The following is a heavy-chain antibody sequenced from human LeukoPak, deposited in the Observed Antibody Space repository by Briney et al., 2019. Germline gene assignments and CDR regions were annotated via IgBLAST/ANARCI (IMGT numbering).Heavy chain of an antibody. Sequence: SGGSLRLSCAASGFTFSSYGMHWVRQAPGKGLEWVAFIRYDGSNKYYADSVKGRFTISRDNSKNTLYLQMNSLRAEDTAVYYCAKLSDYYDSSTDYWGQGTLVTVSS. CDR2: IRYDGSNK. V-gene: IGHV3-30*02. CDR1: GFTFSSYG. D-gene: IGHD3-22*01. CDR3: AKLSDYYDSSTDY. J-gene: IGHJ4*02.